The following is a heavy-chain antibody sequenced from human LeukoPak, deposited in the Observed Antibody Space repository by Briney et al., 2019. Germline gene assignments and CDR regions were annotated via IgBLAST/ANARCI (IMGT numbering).Heavy chain of an antibody. D-gene: IGHD3-10*01. V-gene: IGHV3-30*04. J-gene: IGHJ6*03. CDR2: ISYDGSNK. CDR1: GFTFSSYA. CDR3: ARIQVIPPITMVRGVIKYMDV. Sequence: GGSLRLSCAASGFTFSSYAMHWVRQAPGKGLEWVAVISYDGSNKYYADAVKGRFTISRDNSKNTLYLQMNSLRAEDTAVYYCARIQVIPPITMVRGVIKYMDVWGKGTTVTISS.